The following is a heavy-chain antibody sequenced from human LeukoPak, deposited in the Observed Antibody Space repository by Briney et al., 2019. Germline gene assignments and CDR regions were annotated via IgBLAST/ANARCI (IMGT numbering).Heavy chain of an antibody. Sequence: PGGSLRLACAASGFTFSSYSMNWVGHAPGKGLEWVSSISISSSYIYYAASVKCRFTISRDNAKNSMYLQMNSLRAEDTAVYYCARDNSSDAETRMVREPLDIWGNGTTVTVSS. CDR1: GFTFSSYS. CDR3: ARDNSSDAETRMVREPLDI. V-gene: IGHV3-21*01. J-gene: IGHJ6*04. D-gene: IGHD3-10*01. CDR2: ISISSSYI.